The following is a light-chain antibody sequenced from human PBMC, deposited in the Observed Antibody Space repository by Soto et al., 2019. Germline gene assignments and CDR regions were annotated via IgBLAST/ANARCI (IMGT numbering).Light chain of an antibody. CDR3: QQYDSPQLT. V-gene: IGKV1-33*01. Sequence: DIQMTHSPSSLSASVGDRVTITCQAVQDINKYLNWYQQKPGKAPKLLIYDASHLEIGVPLRFTGSGSGTEFTLTISSLQPEDIGTYYCQQYDSPQLTFGGGTKVDNK. CDR2: DAS. CDR1: QDINKY. J-gene: IGKJ4*01.